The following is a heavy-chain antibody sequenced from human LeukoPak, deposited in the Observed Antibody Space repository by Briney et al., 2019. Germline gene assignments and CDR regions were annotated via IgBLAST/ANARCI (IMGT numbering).Heavy chain of an antibody. CDR2: ISAYNGNT. CDR3: AREFRVIVATIRNYGMDV. D-gene: IGHD5-12*01. V-gene: IGHV1-18*04. J-gene: IGHJ6*02. CDR1: GYTFTSYY. Sequence: ASVKVSCKASGYTFTSYYMHWVRQAPGQGLEWMGWISAYNGNTNYAQRLQGRVTMTTDTSTSTAYMELRSPRSDDTAVYYCAREFRVIVATIRNYGMDVWGQGTTVTISS.